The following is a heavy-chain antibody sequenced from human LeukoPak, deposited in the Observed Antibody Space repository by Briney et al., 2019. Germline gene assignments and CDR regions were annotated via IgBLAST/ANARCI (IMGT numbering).Heavy chain of an antibody. J-gene: IGHJ5*02. CDR2: ISSSSSTI. CDR3: ARTAGYYPYNWLDP. Sequence: PGGSLRLSCAASGSTFSSYSMNWVRQAPGKGLEWVSYISSSSSTIYYADSVKGRFTISRDNAKNSLYLQMNSLRAEDTAVYYCARTAGYYPYNWLDPWGQGTLVTVSS. D-gene: IGHD3-9*01. V-gene: IGHV3-48*01. CDR1: GSTFSSYS.